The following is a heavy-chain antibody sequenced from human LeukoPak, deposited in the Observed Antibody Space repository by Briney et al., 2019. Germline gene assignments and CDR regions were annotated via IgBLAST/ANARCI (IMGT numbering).Heavy chain of an antibody. D-gene: IGHD3-10*01. CDR1: GFTFSSYS. CDR3: ARAGNYYGRHTNWFDL. CDR2: ISSGTSNI. V-gene: IGHV3-21*01. J-gene: IGHJ5*02. Sequence: AGGSLRLSCAASGFTFSSYSMNWVRQAPGKGLEWVSSISSGTSNIYYADSVKGRFTISRDNAKNSLYLQMNSLRAEDTAVYYCARAGNYYGRHTNWFDLWGQGTLVTVSS.